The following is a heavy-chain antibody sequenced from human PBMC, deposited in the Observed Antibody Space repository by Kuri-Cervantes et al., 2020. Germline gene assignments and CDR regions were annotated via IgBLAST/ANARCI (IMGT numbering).Heavy chain of an antibody. CDR3: ARGYCSDGSCSTFDY. CDR1: GFTFSSYG. CDR2: IWYDGSNK. D-gene: IGHD2-15*01. V-gene: IGHV3-33*01. Sequence: GESLKISCAASGFTFSSYGMHWVRQAPGKGLEWVAVIWYDGSNKYYADSVKGRFTISRDNSKNTLYLQMNSLRAEDTAVYYCARGYCSDGSCSTFDYWGQGTLVTVSS. J-gene: IGHJ4*02.